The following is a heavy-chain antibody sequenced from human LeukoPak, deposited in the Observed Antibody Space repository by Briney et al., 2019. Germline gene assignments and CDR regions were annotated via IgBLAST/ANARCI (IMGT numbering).Heavy chain of an antibody. CDR1: GGTFSSYA. D-gene: IGHD2-2*02. J-gene: IGHJ5*02. V-gene: IGHV1-69*13. CDR3: ARDRRVDQLLYFNWFDP. Sequence: SVKVSCKASGGTFSSYAISWVRQAPGQGLEWMGVIIPTFGTANYAQKFQGRVTITADESTSTAYMELSSLSSEDTAVYCCARDRRVDQLLYFNWFDPWGQGTLVTVSS. CDR2: IIPTFGTA.